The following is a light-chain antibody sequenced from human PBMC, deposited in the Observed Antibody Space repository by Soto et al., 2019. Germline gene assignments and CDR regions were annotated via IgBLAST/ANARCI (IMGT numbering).Light chain of an antibody. CDR3: LQDYTYPWT. Sequence: EIVLTQSPGTLSLSPGESATLSCRASQSVTNVYIAWYQQKPGQAPRLLIYGASNRATDIPDRFSGSGSGTDFTLTISSLQPEDFATYYCLQDYTYPWTFGQGTKVDIK. J-gene: IGKJ1*01. V-gene: IGKV3-20*01. CDR1: QSVTNVY. CDR2: GAS.